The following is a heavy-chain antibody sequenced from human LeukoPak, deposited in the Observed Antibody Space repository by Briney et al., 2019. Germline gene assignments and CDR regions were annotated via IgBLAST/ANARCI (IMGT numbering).Heavy chain of an antibody. D-gene: IGHD3-16*01. CDR3: AKRRSRNMITFGGVENWFAP. CDR1: GFTFSAYG. V-gene: IGHV3-30*18. CDR2: ISYDGSNK. Sequence: GGSLRLSCAASGFTFSAYGMHWVRQAPGKGLEWVAVISYDGSNKYYADSVKGRFTISRDNSENTLYLQMNSLIAEDTAVYYCAKRRSRNMITFGGVENWFAPWGQGTVLTV. J-gene: IGHJ5*02.